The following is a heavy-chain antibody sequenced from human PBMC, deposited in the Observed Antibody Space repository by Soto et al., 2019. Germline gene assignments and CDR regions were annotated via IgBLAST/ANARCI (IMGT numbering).Heavy chain of an antibody. CDR3: ARGVAGSGFDL. V-gene: IGHV6-1*01. D-gene: IGHD6-19*01. CDR1: GYSVSSNTAA. Sequence: PSQTLSLTCAMSGYSVSSNTAALNWIRSSPSRGLEWLGRTYYRSNWRHDYAVSVKSRITVNPDTSKNHFSLQLNSVTPDDTAVYYCARGVAGSGFDLWGQGTLVTVSS. CDR2: TYYRSNWRH. J-gene: IGHJ4*02.